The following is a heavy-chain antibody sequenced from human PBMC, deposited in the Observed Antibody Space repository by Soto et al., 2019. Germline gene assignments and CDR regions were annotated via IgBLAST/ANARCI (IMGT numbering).Heavy chain of an antibody. CDR3: GRGRSGQIVVFY. CDR2: IGPESGAT. V-gene: IGHV1-2*02. D-gene: IGHD1-26*01. Sequence: ASVKVSCKSSGYTFTGHYIHWVRQAPEQGPEWMGEIGPESGATRYAQKFQGRVTMTRDTSITTVYMELKDLSPDDTAVYYCGRGRSGQIVVFYWGQGTPVTVSS. J-gene: IGHJ4*02. CDR1: GYTFTGHY.